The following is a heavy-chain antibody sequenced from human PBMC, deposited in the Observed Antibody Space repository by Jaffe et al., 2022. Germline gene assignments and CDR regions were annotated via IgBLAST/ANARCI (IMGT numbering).Heavy chain of an antibody. V-gene: IGHV3-23*01. D-gene: IGHD2-15*01. CDR3: AKAGPGVVVVAGLYYFDY. CDR1: GFTFSSYA. Sequence: EVQLLESGGGLVQPGGSLRLSCAASGFTFSSYAMSWVRQAPGKGLEWVSAISGSGGSTYYADSVKGRFTISRDNSKNTLYLQMNSLRAEDTAVYYCAKAGPGVVVVAGLYYFDYWGQGTLVTVSS. CDR2: ISGSGGST. J-gene: IGHJ4*02.